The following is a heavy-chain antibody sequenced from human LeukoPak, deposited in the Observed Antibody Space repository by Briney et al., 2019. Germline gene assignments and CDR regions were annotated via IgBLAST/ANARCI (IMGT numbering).Heavy chain of an antibody. D-gene: IGHD6-13*01. Sequence: GGSLRLSCAASGFTFSSYWTHWVRQAPGKGLVWVSRINSDGSSTSYADSVKGRFTISRDNAKNSLYLQMNSLRAEDTAVYYCARHKYSSSWYEGLDAFDIWGQGTMVTVSS. CDR1: GFTFSSYW. CDR2: INSDGSST. CDR3: ARHKYSSSWYEGLDAFDI. V-gene: IGHV3-74*01. J-gene: IGHJ3*02.